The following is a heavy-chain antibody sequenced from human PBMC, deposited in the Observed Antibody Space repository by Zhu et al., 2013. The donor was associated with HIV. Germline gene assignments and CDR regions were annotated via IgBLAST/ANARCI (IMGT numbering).Heavy chain of an antibody. V-gene: IGHV1-2*02. CDR1: GYTFTGYY. CDR3: ARGGRGLGYCTAGVCYGDWFDP. CDR2: IDPYSGGT. D-gene: IGHD2-8*02. J-gene: IGHJ5*02. Sequence: QVQLVQSGAEVKKPGASVKVSCKTSGYTFTGYYVYWVRQAPGQGLEWMGWIDPYSGGTNYAQTFQGRVTMTTDTSISTAYMELSRLTSDDTALYYCARGGRGLGYCTAGVCYGDWFDPWGQGTLVTVSS.